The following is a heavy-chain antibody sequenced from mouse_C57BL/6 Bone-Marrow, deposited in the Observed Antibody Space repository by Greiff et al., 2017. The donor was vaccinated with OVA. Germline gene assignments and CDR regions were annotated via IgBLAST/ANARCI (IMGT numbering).Heavy chain of an antibody. CDR2: IYPGNSDT. V-gene: IGHV1-5*01. CDR3: TLSTMITDYFDY. CDR1: GYTFTSYW. J-gene: IGHJ2*01. D-gene: IGHD2-4*01. Sequence: VQLQQSGTVLARPGASVKMSCKTSGYTFTSYWMHWVKQRPGQGLEWIGAIYPGNSDTSYNQKFKGKAKLTAVTSASTAYMELSSLTNEDSAVYYCTLSTMITDYFDYWGQGTTLTVSS.